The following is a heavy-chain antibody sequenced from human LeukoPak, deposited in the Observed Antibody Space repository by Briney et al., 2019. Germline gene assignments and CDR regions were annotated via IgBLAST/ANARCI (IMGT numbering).Heavy chain of an antibody. CDR3: ARGRGADYGGNSGYFDY. V-gene: IGHV3-33*01. D-gene: IGHD4-23*01. CDR2: IWYDGSNK. CDR1: GFTFSGFG. Sequence: PGGSLRLSCAASGFTFSGFGMHWVRQVPGKGLEWVAVIWYDGSNKYYADSVKGRFTISRDNPKNTLYVQMNSLRAEDTAVYYCARGRGADYGGNSGYFDYWGREPWSPSPQ. J-gene: IGHJ4*02.